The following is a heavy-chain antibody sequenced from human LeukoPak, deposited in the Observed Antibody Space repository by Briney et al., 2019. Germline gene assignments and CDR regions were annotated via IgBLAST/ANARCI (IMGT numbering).Heavy chain of an antibody. D-gene: IGHD4-17*01. CDR3: ANAWYGDYGFDY. V-gene: IGHV3-74*01. CDR1: GFTFSSYW. CDR2: INSDGSST. Sequence: GGSLRLSCAASGFTFSSYWMHWVRQAPGKGLVWVSRINSDGSSTSYADSVKGRFTISRDNAKNTLYLQMNSLRAEDTAVYYCANAWYGDYGFDYWGQGTLVTVSS. J-gene: IGHJ4*02.